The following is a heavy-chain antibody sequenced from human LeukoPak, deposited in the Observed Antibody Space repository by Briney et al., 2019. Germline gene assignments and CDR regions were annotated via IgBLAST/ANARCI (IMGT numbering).Heavy chain of an antibody. CDR3: AKDQYYYDSRYYSYYYGMDV. V-gene: IGHV3-21*01. J-gene: IGHJ6*02. D-gene: IGHD3-22*01. CDR1: GFTFSSYS. CDR2: ISSSSSYI. Sequence: GGSLRLSCAASGFTFSSYSMNWVRQAPGKGLEWVSSISSSSSYIYYADSVKGRFTISRDNAKNSLYLQMNSLRAEDTAVYYCAKDQYYYDSRYYSYYYGMDVWGQGTTVTVSS.